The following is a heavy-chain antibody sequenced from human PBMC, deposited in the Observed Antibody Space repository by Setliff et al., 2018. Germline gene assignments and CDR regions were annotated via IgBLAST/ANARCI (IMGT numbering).Heavy chain of an antibody. CDR1: GASITSGHY. CDR3: ASPRRDDLDSPFDAFDI. Sequence: SETLSLTCGVSGASITSGHYWGWIRQPPGKGLEWIGTIYHRGRTYYNPSLRSRVTMSLDTPKNQFSLRLSSVTAADAAVYYCASPRRDDLDSPFDAFDIWGQGTMVTVSS. CDR2: IYHRGRT. V-gene: IGHV4-38-2*01. D-gene: IGHD3-3*01. J-gene: IGHJ3*02.